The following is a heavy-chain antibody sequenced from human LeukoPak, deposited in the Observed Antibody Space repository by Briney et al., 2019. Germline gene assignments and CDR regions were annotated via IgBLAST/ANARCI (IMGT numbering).Heavy chain of an antibody. Sequence: ASVKVSCTASGYTFTSYDINWVRQATGQGLEWMGWMNPNSGNTGYAQKFQGRVTMTRNTSISTAYMELSSLRSEDTAVYYCARFEQELGDAFDIWGQGTMVTVSS. CDR2: MNPNSGNT. CDR1: GYTFTSYD. J-gene: IGHJ3*02. CDR3: ARFEQELGDAFDI. D-gene: IGHD6-13*01. V-gene: IGHV1-8*01.